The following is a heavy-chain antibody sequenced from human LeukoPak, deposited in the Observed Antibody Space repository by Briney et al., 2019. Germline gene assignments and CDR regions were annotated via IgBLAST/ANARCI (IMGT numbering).Heavy chain of an antibody. J-gene: IGHJ5*02. Sequence: ASVKVSCTASGYTFTSYYMHWVRQAPGQGLEWMGIINPSGGSTSYAQKFQGRVTMTRDTSTSTVYMELSSLRSEDTAVYYCARAPPHEYQLKGRLYNWFDPWGQGTLVTVSS. CDR3: ARAPPHEYQLKGRLYNWFDP. CDR1: GYTFTSYY. CDR2: INPSGGST. V-gene: IGHV1-46*01. D-gene: IGHD2-2*01.